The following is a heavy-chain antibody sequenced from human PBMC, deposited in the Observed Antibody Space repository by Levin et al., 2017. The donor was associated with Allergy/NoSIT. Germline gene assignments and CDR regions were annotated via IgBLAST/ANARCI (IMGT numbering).Heavy chain of an antibody. D-gene: IGHD1-14*01. V-gene: IGHV1-2*02. Sequence: EASVKVSCKSSGYTFTGYYLHWVRQAPGQGLDYMGCIKLDSGDTAYARKFQGRVTMTRDTSISTAYMEVRSLTSDDTAIYYCTRELATTGEFDYWGQGTLVTVSS. CDR2: IKLDSGDT. CDR1: GYTFTGYY. J-gene: IGHJ4*02. CDR3: TRELATTGEFDY.